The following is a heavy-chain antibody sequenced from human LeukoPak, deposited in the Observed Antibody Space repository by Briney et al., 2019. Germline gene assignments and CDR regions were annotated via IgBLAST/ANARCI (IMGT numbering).Heavy chain of an antibody. J-gene: IGHJ4*02. Sequence: SETLSLTCTVSGDSISSNSYYWGWIRQPPGKGLEWIGSIYYSGSAYHNPSLKSRVTISVDTSKNQFSLKLNSVTAADTAVYYCARLPSGGYDLDYWGQGTLVTVSS. CDR3: ARLPSGGYDLDY. V-gene: IGHV4-39*01. D-gene: IGHD5-12*01. CDR1: GDSISSNSYY. CDR2: IYYSGSA.